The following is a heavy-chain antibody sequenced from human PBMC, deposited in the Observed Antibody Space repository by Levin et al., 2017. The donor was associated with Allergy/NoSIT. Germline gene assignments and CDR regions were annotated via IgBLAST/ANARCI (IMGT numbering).Heavy chain of an antibody. CDR1: GDSISRFY. D-gene: IGHD6-13*01. CDR3: ARATRSSLIYYFDY. J-gene: IGHJ4*02. V-gene: IGHV4-59*01. Sequence: SETLSLTCTVSGDSISRFYWSWIRQPPGRGLEWIGNGLYSGTTNYNPSLKSRVTILVDTSKNQFSLKLSSVTAADTAVYYCARATRSSLIYYFDYWGPGTLVTVSS. CDR2: GLYSGTT.